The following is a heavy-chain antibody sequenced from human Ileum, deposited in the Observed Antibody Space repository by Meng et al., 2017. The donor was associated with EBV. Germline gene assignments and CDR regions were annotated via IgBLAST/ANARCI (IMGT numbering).Heavy chain of an antibody. V-gene: IGHV4-61*01. D-gene: IGHD1-1*01. Sequence: QVQLQEWGSRLLKPSETLSLTCAVSGGSVSGCSYYWSRLRPPTGQGLVWIVYHYYTGSSNPTPTRQSSISVAVDKSQIQLSLSLTSVTAADTALYSCARGTGTSFAWGQGTLVTVSS. J-gene: IGHJ5*02. CDR3: ARGTGTSFA. CDR1: GGSVSGCSYY. CDR2: HYYTGSS.